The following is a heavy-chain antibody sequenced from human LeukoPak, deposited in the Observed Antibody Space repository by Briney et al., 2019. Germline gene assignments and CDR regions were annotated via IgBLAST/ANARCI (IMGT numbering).Heavy chain of an antibody. Sequence: PGGSLRLSCAASGFTFSSYAMSWVRQAPGKGLEWVSAISGSGGSTYYADSVKGRFTISRDNSKNTLYLQMNSLRAEDTAVYYCAKGYCSSTSCYPYYFDYWGQGTLVTVSS. D-gene: IGHD2-2*01. J-gene: IGHJ4*02. V-gene: IGHV3-23*01. CDR1: GFTFSSYA. CDR2: ISGSGGST. CDR3: AKGYCSSTSCYPYYFDY.